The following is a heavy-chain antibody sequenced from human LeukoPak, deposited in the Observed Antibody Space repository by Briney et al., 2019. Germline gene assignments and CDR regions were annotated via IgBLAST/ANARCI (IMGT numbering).Heavy chain of an antibody. Sequence: GGSLRLSCAASGFTFSSYSMNGVRQAPGKGLEWVSSISSSSSYIYYADSVKGRFTISRDNAKNSLYLQMNSLRSEDTAVYYCARFSGSYWGYYFDYWGQGTLVTVSS. CDR1: GFTFSSYS. D-gene: IGHD1-26*01. CDR3: ARFSGSYWGYYFDY. J-gene: IGHJ4*02. V-gene: IGHV3-21*04. CDR2: ISSSSSYI.